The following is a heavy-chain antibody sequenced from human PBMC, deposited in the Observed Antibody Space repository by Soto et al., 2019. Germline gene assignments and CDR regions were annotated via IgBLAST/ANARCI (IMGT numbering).Heavy chain of an antibody. Sequence: ASVKVSCKASGYTFTGYYMHWVRQAPGQGLEWMGWINPNSGGTNYAQKFQGWVTMTRDTSISTAYMELSRLRSDDTAVYYCARGRGNDYGDFSGPDYWGQGTLVTVSS. D-gene: IGHD4-17*01. J-gene: IGHJ4*02. V-gene: IGHV1-2*04. CDR2: INPNSGGT. CDR1: GYTFTGYY. CDR3: ARGRGNDYGDFSGPDY.